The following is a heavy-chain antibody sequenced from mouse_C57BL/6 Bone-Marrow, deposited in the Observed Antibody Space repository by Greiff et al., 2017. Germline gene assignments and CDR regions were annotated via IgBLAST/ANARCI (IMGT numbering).Heavy chain of an antibody. CDR1: GYAFTNYL. V-gene: IGHV1-54*01. CDR3: ARYYYGSYFDY. Sequence: QVQLKESGAELVRPGTSVKVSCKASGYAFTNYLLEWVKQRPGQGLEWIGVINPGSGGTNYNEKFKGKATLTADKSSSTAYMQLSSLTSEDSAVYFCARYYYGSYFDYWGQGTTLTVTS. D-gene: IGHD1-1*01. CDR2: INPGSGGT. J-gene: IGHJ2*01.